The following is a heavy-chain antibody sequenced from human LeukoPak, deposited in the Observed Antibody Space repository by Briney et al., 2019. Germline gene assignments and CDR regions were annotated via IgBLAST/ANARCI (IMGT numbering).Heavy chain of an antibody. CDR2: IKQDGSEK. J-gene: IGHJ4*02. V-gene: IGHV3-7*01. D-gene: IGHD3-10*01. CDR1: GFTFTRYW. CDR3: VGTRGGGNYGSSSRYYFDY. Sequence: PGGSLRLSCAASGFTFTRYWMTWVRQAPGKGLECVANIKQDGSEKHYVDSVKGRFTISRDNAKNSLCLQMNSLRAEDTAVYYCVGTRGGGNYGSSSRYYFDYWGQGTLATVSS.